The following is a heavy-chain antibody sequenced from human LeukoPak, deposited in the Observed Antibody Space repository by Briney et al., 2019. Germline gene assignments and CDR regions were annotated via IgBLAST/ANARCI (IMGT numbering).Heavy chain of an antibody. V-gene: IGHV4-59*01. CDR3: ARRSAPKLLWFREEKYAFDI. CDR2: IYYSGST. J-gene: IGHJ3*02. CDR1: GGSISSYY. Sequence: SETLSLTCTVSGGSISSYYWSWIRQPPGKGLEWIGYIYYSGSTNYNPSLKSRVTISVDTSKNQFSLKLSSVTAEDTAVYYCARRSAPKLLWFREEKYAFDIWGQGTMVTVSS. D-gene: IGHD3-10*01.